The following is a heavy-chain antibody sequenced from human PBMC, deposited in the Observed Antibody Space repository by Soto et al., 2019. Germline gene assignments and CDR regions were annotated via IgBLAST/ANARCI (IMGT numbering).Heavy chain of an antibody. D-gene: IGHD1-1*01. CDR3: ARGRPTGYSYYGMDV. V-gene: IGHV3-21*01. CDR1: VFTFNSYS. CDR2: ISSSSTFI. J-gene: IGHJ6*02. Sequence: WWSLRLSCSASVFTFNSYSMNWFRQAPGKGLEWVSSISSSSTFIYDADSVKGRFSISRDNAKNSLFLQMNSLRAEDTAVYFCARGRPTGYSYYGMDVWGQGTTVTVSS.